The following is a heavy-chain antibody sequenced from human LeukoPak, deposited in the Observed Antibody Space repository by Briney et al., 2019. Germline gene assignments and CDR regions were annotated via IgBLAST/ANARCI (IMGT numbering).Heavy chain of an antibody. CDR2: IHTSGST. V-gene: IGHV4-4*07. J-gene: IGHJ3*02. CDR3: AREEVPHGFDI. CDR1: GGFISSNY. Sequence: SETLSLTCRLSGGFISSNYWGWIRQPAGKGLQWIGRIHTSGSTNYNPSLKNRIAISVDTSKNQFSLKLSSVTAADTAVYYCAREEVPHGFDIWGQGTMVTVSS.